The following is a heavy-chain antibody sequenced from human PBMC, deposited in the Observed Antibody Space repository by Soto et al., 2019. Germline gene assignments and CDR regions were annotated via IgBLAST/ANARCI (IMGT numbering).Heavy chain of an antibody. J-gene: IGHJ4*02. Sequence: GASVKVSCKASGYTFTGYYMHWVRQAPGQGLEWMGWINPNSGGTNYAQKFQGRVTMTRDTSISTAYMELSRLGSDDTAVYYCAREKVAVAGMIFDYWGQGTLVTVSS. D-gene: IGHD6-19*01. CDR1: GYTFTGYY. CDR2: INPNSGGT. CDR3: AREKVAVAGMIFDY. V-gene: IGHV1-2*02.